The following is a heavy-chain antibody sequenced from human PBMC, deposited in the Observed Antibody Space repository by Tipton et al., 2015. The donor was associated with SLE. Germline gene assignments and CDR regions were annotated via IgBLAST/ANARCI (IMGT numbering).Heavy chain of an antibody. D-gene: IGHD5-12*01. V-gene: IGHV3-73*01. Sequence: SLRLSCAASGFTFSGSAMHWVRQASGKGLEWVGRIRSKANSYATAYAASVKGRFTISRDDSKNTAYLQMNSLKTEDTAVYYCTRAARGIDGYSSFDYWGQGTLVTVSS. CDR3: TRAARGIDGYSSFDY. J-gene: IGHJ4*02. CDR1: GFTFSGSA. CDR2: IRSKANSYAT.